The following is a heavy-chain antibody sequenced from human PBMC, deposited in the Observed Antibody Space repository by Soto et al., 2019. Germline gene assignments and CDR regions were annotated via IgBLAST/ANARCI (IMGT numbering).Heavy chain of an antibody. Sequence: GGSLRLSCAASGFTFSSYVMSWVRQAPGKGLEWVSAISGSGGSTYYADSVKGRFTISRDNSKNTLYLQMNSLRAEDTAVYHCANYGYNYDGGHWGQGTLVTVSS. V-gene: IGHV3-23*01. CDR2: ISGSGGST. CDR3: ANYGYNYDGGH. D-gene: IGHD5-12*01. J-gene: IGHJ4*02. CDR1: GFTFSSYV.